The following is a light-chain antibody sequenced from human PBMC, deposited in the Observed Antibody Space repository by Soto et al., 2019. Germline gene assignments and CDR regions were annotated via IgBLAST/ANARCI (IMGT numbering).Light chain of an antibody. CDR3: QQYNSYSPWT. Sequence: DIQMTQSPSTLSAYVGDRVIITCRASQSISSWLAWYQQKPGKAPKLLIYKASSLESGVPSRFSGSGSGTEFTLTISSLQPDDFATYYCQQYNSYSPWTFGQGTKVEIK. V-gene: IGKV1-5*03. CDR1: QSISSW. CDR2: KAS. J-gene: IGKJ1*01.